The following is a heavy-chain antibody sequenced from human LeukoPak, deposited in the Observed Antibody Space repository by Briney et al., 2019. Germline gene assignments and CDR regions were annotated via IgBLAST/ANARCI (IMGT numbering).Heavy chain of an antibody. J-gene: IGHJ3*02. Sequence: GESLKIPCKTLAYSFTSYWIGWVRQMPGKGPEWIGIINPGDSETRYNPSFQGHVAISADTSISTAYLQWTSLQDSDTAIYYCASVGYDTSGYDAFDIWGQGTRVTVSS. D-gene: IGHD3-22*01. CDR1: AYSFTSYW. CDR2: INPGDSET. CDR3: ASVGYDTSGYDAFDI. V-gene: IGHV5-51*01.